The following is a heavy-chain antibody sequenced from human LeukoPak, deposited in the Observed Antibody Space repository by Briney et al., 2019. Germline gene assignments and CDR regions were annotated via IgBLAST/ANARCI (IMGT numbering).Heavy chain of an antibody. D-gene: IGHD1-26*01. CDR1: GFTFSSYA. V-gene: IGHV3-23*01. Sequence: PGGSLRLSCAASGFTFSSYAMSWVRQARGKGLEWVSAISGSGGSTYYADSVKGRFTISRDNSKNTLYLQMNSLRAEDTAVYYCAKDGSYYDFGYFDYWGQGTLVTVSS. J-gene: IGHJ4*02. CDR3: AKDGSYYDFGYFDY. CDR2: ISGSGGST.